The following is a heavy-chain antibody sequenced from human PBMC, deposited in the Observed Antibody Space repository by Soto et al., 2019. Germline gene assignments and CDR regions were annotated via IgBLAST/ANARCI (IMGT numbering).Heavy chain of an antibody. D-gene: IGHD6-13*01. Sequence: EVQLLESGGGLVQPGGSLRLSCAASGFTFSSYAMSWVRQAPGKGLEWVSAISGSGGSTYYADSVKGRFTIYRDNSKNTLYLQMNSLRAEDTAVYYCATVNAAAGTYYYYYYGMDVWGQGTTVTVSS. CDR3: ATVNAAAGTYYYYYYGMDV. CDR2: ISGSGGST. J-gene: IGHJ6*02. V-gene: IGHV3-23*01. CDR1: GFTFSSYA.